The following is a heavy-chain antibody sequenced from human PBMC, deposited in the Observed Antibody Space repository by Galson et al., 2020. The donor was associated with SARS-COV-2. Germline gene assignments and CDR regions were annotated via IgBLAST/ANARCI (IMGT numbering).Heavy chain of an antibody. CDR3: ARQGVTMIFLLTVPGWFFDL. J-gene: IGHJ2*01. CDR2: PSGST. V-gene: IGHV4-38-2*01. Sequence: SETLSLTCAVSGVSISTTNYWSCPSGSTYFNPSLKSRVTISLDTSKNQFSLRLTSVTAADTALYYCARQGVTMIFLLTVPGWFFDLWGRGTLVTVSS. D-gene: IGHD2-15*01. CDR1: GVSISTTNY.